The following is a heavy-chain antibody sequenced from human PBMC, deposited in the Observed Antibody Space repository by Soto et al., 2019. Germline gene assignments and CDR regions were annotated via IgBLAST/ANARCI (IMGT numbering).Heavy chain of an antibody. V-gene: IGHV3-23*01. Sequence: PGGSLRLSCAASGFTFSSYAMSWVRQAPGKGLEGVSAISGSGGSTYYADSVKGRFTISRDNSKNTLYLQMNSLRAEDTAVYYCAKTHDYGDYLDDYWGQGTLVTVSS. CDR1: GFTFSSYA. CDR3: AKTHDYGDYLDDY. D-gene: IGHD4-17*01. J-gene: IGHJ4*02. CDR2: ISGSGGST.